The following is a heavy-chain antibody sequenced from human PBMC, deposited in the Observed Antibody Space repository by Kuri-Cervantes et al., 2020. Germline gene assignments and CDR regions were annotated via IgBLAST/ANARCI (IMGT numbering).Heavy chain of an antibody. CDR2: ISYDGSNK. CDR1: GFTVSSNY. D-gene: IGHD6-13*01. Sequence: GESLKISCAASGFTVSSNYMSWVRQAPGKGLEWVAVISYDGSNKYYADSVKGRFTISRDNSKNTLYLQMNSLRAEDTAVYYCAKGLRYSSSWGPLDYWGQGTLVTVSS. J-gene: IGHJ4*02. V-gene: IGHV3-30*18. CDR3: AKGLRYSSSWGPLDY.